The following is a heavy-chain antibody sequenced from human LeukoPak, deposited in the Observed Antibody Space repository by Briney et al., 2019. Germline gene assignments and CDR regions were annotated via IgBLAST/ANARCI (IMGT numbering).Heavy chain of an antibody. Sequence: GGSMRRCCAASGFTFSSYGMHWVRQAPGKGLEWVAVIWYGGSNKYYADSVKGRFTISRDNSKNTLYLQMNSLRAEDTAVYYCARDLRWLVGVRDYYYGMDVWGQGTTVTVSS. V-gene: IGHV3-33*01. D-gene: IGHD4-23*01. CDR2: IWYGGSNK. J-gene: IGHJ6*02. CDR1: GFTFSSYG. CDR3: ARDLRWLVGVRDYYYGMDV.